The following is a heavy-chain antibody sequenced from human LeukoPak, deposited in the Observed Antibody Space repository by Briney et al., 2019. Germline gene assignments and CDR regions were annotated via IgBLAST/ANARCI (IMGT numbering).Heavy chain of an antibody. CDR1: GYTFTSYG. J-gene: IGHJ4*02. D-gene: IGHD6-13*01. CDR3: ARDVQSSSWTHFDY. CDR2: ISAYNGNT. Sequence: ASVKVSCKASGYTFTSYGISWVRQAPGQGLEWMGWISAYNGNTNYAQKLQGRVTMTTDTSTSTAYMELRSQRSDDTAVYYCARDVQSSSWTHFDYWGQGTLVTVSS. V-gene: IGHV1-18*01.